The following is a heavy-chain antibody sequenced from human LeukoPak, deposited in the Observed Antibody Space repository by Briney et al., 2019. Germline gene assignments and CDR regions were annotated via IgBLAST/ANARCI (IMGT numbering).Heavy chain of an antibody. CDR3: GKDLTGGWSLDY. Sequence: GGSLRLSCAASGFTFSRSGMHWVRQAPGKGLEWAAFISDDGRRKYYADSVKGRFTISRDDSKNTVYLLMNSLRPEDTAMYYCGKDLTGGWSLDYWGQGTLVTVSS. CDR1: GFTFSRSG. D-gene: IGHD6-19*01. CDR2: ISDDGRRK. V-gene: IGHV3-30*18. J-gene: IGHJ4*02.